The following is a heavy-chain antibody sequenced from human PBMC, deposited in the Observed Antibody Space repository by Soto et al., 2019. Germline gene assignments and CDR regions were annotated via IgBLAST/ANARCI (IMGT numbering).Heavy chain of an antibody. J-gene: IGHJ6*02. Sequence: ASVKVSCKASGYTFTSYYMHWVRQAPGQGLEWMGIINPSGGSTSYAQKFQGRVTMTRDTSTSAVYMELSSLRSEDTAVYYCANAYYYDSSGYYYYYGMDVWGQGTTVTVSS. CDR3: ANAYYYDSSGYYYYYGMDV. D-gene: IGHD3-22*01. CDR1: GYTFTSYY. CDR2: INPSGGST. V-gene: IGHV1-46*01.